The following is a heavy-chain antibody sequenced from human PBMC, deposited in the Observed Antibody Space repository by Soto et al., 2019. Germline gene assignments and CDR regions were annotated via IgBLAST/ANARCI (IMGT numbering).Heavy chain of an antibody. D-gene: IGHD3-3*01. J-gene: IGHJ4*02. V-gene: IGHV1-46*01. CDR2: INPSGGST. Sequence: ASVKVSCKASGYTFTSYYMHWVRQAPGQGLEWMGIINPSGGSTSYAQKFQGRVTMTRDTSTSTVYMELSRLRSEDTAVYYCARVRSRVSGYKYYFDYCGQGTMVTVYS. CDR3: ARVRSRVSGYKYYFDY. CDR1: GYTFTSYY.